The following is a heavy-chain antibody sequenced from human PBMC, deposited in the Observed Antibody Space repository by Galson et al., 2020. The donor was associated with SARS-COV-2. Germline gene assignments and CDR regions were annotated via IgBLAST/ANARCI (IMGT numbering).Heavy chain of an antibody. D-gene: IGHD3-16*01. CDR2: ISSSGSTI. J-gene: IGHJ6*02. V-gene: IGHV3-48*03. CDR1: GFTFSSYE. Sequence: GGSLRLSCAASGFTFSSYEMNWVRQAPGKGLEWVSYISSSGSTIYYADSVKGRFTISRDNAKNSLYLQMNSLRAEDTAVYYCARGGGGVIYYYYYYGMDVWGQGTTVTVSS. CDR3: ARGGGGVIYYYYYYGMDV.